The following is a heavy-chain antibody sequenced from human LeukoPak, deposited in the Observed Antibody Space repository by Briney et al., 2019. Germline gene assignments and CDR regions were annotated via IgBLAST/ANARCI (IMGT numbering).Heavy chain of an antibody. CDR3: ARHFGYYYDSSGFKFDY. V-gene: IGHV4-34*01. CDR1: GGSFSGYY. D-gene: IGHD3-22*01. J-gene: IGHJ4*02. Sequence: SETLSLTCAVYGGSFSGYYWSWIRQPPGKVLEWIGEINHSGSTNYNPSLKSRVTISVDTSKNQFSLKLSSVTAADTAVYYCARHFGYYYDSSGFKFDYWGQGTLVTVSS. CDR2: INHSGST.